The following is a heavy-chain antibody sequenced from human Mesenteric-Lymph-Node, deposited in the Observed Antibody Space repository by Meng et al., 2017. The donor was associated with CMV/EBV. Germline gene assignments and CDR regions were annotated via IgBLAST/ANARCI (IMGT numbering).Heavy chain of an antibody. CDR3: ASAYDFWKGYLDY. D-gene: IGHD3-3*01. V-gene: IGHV4-34*01. CDR1: GGSFNAYY. CDR2: INPSGIT. J-gene: IGHJ4*02. Sequence: SETLSLTCAVYGGSFNAYYWTWIRQSPGKGLEWIGQINPSGITDYNPSLKSRVTISVDASKSQFSLRLSSVTAADTAVYFCASAYDFWKGYLDYWGQGTLVTVSS.